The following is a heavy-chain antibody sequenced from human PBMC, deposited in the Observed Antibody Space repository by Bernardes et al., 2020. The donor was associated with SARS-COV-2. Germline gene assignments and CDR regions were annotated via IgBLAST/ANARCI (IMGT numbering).Heavy chain of an antibody. J-gene: IGHJ6*02. CDR1: GGSISSYY. Sequence: SETLSLTCTVSGGSISSYYWSWIRQPPGKGLEWIGYIYYSGSTNYNPSLKSRVTISVDTSKNQFSLKLSSVTAADTAVYYCARARYLSSSWYFGYYYGMDVWGQGTTVTVSS. CDR2: IYYSGST. CDR3: ARARYLSSSWYFGYYYGMDV. D-gene: IGHD6-13*01. V-gene: IGHV4-59*01.